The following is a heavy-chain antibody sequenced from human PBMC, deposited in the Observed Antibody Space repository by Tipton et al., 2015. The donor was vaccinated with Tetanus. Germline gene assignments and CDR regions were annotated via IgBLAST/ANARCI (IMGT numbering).Heavy chain of an antibody. Sequence: TLSLTCAVSGGSIRSSNWWSWVRQTPGKGLEWIGEIYHSGTTNYNPSLMSRVTLSLDTARGQFSLKLTSVTAADAAVYFCARDRRDFAYDSRGFYSPLYYFDNWGQGLRVTVSS. CDR3: ARDRRDFAYDSRGFYSPLYYFDN. V-gene: IGHV4-4*01. CDR2: IYHSGTT. CDR1: GGSIRSSNW. D-gene: IGHD3-22*01. J-gene: IGHJ4*02.